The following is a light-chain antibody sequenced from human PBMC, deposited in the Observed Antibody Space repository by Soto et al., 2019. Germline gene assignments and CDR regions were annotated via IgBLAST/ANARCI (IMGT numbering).Light chain of an antibody. CDR2: EVT. Sequence: QSALTQPASVSGSPGQSITISCTGTSSDVGGYNYVSWYQQHPGKGPKFMIYEVTNRPSGVSFRFSGSKSGNTASLTISGLQAEDEADYYCSSYTAINTVTFGGGTKLTVL. J-gene: IGLJ2*01. V-gene: IGLV2-14*01. CDR1: SSDVGGYNY. CDR3: SSYTAINTVT.